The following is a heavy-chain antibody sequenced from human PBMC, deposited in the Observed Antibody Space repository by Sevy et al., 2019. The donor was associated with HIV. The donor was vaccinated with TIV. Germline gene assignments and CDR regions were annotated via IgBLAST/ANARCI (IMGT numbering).Heavy chain of an antibody. Sequence: GGSLRLSCAASGFTFSSYDMHWVRQAPGKGLEWVAIILHDGSYREYVDSVRGRFTMSRDNSKNTMYLQMNGLSIEDTAVYYCAREQSYYDFWSGYYRGYYYYGMDVWGQGTTVTVSS. V-gene: IGHV3-30*03. J-gene: IGHJ6*02. CDR2: ILHDGSYR. CDR1: GFTFSSYD. D-gene: IGHD3-3*01. CDR3: AREQSYYDFWSGYYRGYYYYGMDV.